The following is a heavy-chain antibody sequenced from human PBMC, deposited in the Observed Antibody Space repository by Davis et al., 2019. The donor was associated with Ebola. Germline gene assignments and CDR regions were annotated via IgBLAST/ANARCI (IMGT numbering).Heavy chain of an antibody. D-gene: IGHD6-6*01. V-gene: IGHV1-46*01. J-gene: IGHJ6*02. Sequence: ASVKVSCKASGYTFTSYYMLWVRQAPGQGLEWMGIINPSGGSTSCAQKFQGRVTMTRDTSTSTVYMELSSLRSEDTAVYYCARDTHHIIAAHYYYYGMDVWGQGTTVTVSS. CDR3: ARDTHHIIAAHYYYYGMDV. CDR2: INPSGGST. CDR1: GYTFTSYY.